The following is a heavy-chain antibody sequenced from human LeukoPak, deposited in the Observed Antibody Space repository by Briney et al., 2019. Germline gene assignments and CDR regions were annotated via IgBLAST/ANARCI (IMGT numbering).Heavy chain of an antibody. CDR3: ARFLTWGYFDY. CDR2: ISSSGSTI. Sequence: TGGSLRLSCAASGFTFSSYEMNWVRQAPGKGLEWVSYISSSGSTIYYADSVKGRFTISRDNAKNSLYLQMNSLRAEDTAVYYCARFLTWGYFDYWGQGTLVTVSS. J-gene: IGHJ4*02. D-gene: IGHD3-22*01. V-gene: IGHV3-48*03. CDR1: GFTFSSYE.